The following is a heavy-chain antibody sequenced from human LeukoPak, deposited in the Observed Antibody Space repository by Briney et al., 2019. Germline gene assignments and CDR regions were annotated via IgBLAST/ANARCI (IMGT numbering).Heavy chain of an antibody. V-gene: IGHV3-23*01. CDR2: TVGSGPDT. Sequence: PGGSLRLSCAASGFTFTNYAMSWVRQAPGKGLEWVSATVGSGPDTYHADSVKGRFTISRDNSKNTLYLQMNSLRAEDTAVYYCAREGGVVAFDIWGQGTMVTVSS. D-gene: IGHD1-26*01. J-gene: IGHJ3*02. CDR1: GFTFTNYA. CDR3: AREGGVVAFDI.